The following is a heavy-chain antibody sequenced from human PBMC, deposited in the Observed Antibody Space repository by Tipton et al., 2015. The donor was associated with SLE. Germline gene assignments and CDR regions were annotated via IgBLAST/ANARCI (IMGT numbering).Heavy chain of an antibody. CDR2: ISGSGGST. D-gene: IGHD2-21*01. V-gene: IGHV3-23*01. CDR3: AKDYYSLYGHRGDWFDP. CDR1: GFTFSSYA. Sequence: SLRLSCAASGFTFSSYAMSWVRQAPGKGLEWVSAISGSGGSTYYADSVKGRFTISRDNSKNTLYLQMNSLRAEDTAVYYCAKDYYSLYGHRGDWFDPWGQGTLVTVAS. J-gene: IGHJ5*02.